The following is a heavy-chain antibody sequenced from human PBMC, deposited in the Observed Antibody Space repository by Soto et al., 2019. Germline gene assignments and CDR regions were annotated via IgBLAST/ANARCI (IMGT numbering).Heavy chain of an antibody. D-gene: IGHD2-21*02. CDR1: GGSISSYY. CDR2: IYYSGST. J-gene: IGHJ4*02. CDR3: ARGFFSRDVVVTAIDY. Sequence: PSETLSLTCTVSGGSISSYYWSWIRQPPGKGLEWIGYIYYSGSTNYNPSLKSRVTISVDTSKNQFSLKLSSVTAADTAVYYCARGFFSRDVVVTAIDYWGQGTLVTVSS. V-gene: IGHV4-59*12.